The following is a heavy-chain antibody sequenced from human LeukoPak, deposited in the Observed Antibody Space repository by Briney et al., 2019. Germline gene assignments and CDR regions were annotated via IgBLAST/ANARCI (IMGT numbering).Heavy chain of an antibody. CDR2: IYYSGST. V-gene: IGHV4-39*01. D-gene: IGHD3-10*01. CDR3: ARTRYYYNSRSYGAPYYFDY. J-gene: IGHJ4*02. CDR1: GGSISSNSYY. Sequence: PSETLSLTCTVSGGSISSNSYYWGWIRQPPGKGLEWIGSIYYSGSTYYNPSLKSRVTISVDTSKNQFSLKLSSVTAAATAVYYCARTRYYYNSRSYGAPYYFDYWGQGTLVTVSS.